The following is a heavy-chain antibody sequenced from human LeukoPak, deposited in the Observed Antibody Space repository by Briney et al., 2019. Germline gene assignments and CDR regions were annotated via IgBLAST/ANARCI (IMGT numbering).Heavy chain of an antibody. CDR2: IYYSGST. D-gene: IGHD6-13*01. V-gene: IGHV4-59*01. CDR1: GGSISSYY. J-gene: IGHJ4*02. CDR3: ARGLMMAVAGRGEFHY. Sequence: SETLSLTCIVSGGSISSYYWSWIRQPPGKGLEWIGYIYYSGSTNYNPSLKSRVTISVDTSKNQFSLKLSSVTAADTAVYYCARGLMMAVAGRGEFHYWGREPWSPSPQ.